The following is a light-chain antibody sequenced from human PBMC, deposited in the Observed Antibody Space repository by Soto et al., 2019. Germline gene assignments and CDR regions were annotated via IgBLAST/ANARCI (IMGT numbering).Light chain of an antibody. J-gene: IGKJ4*01. CDR3: PQYINYPLT. CDR2: EAS. CDR1: QSISSW. V-gene: IGKV1-5*03. Sequence: DIQMTPSPSTLSASVGDRVIYTCRASQSISSWLAWYQQKSGEAPKLLIDEASSLQSGVPSRFRGTGSGTEFTLPTSSLQPDDFATYYCPQYINYPLTFGGGTKVSIK.